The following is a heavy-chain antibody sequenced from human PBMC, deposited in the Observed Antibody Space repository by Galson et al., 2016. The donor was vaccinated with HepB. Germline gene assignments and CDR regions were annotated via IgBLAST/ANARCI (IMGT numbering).Heavy chain of an antibody. V-gene: IGHV3-33*08. J-gene: IGHJ6*02. D-gene: IGHD4-17*01. CDR1: GFTFNNYG. CDR2: ISYDGNNR. CDR3: ARDRGLLHYYYGMDV. Sequence: SLRLSCATSGFTFNNYGINWVRQAPGKGLEWVAVISYDGNNRHYADAVKGRFTISRVSSTNTVYLQMNSLRADDTAVYFCARDRGLLHYYYGMDVWGQGTTVTVSS.